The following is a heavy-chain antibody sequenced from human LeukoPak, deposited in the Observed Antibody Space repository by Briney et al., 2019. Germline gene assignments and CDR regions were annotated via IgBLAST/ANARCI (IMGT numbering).Heavy chain of an antibody. Sequence: GGSLRLSCAASGFTFSNYAMSWVRQAPGKGLEWVSVISGSGSSTYYADSVTGRFTISRDNSKNTLFLQMNSLRAEDTAVYYCTTDLRWEFNLDYWGQGTLVTVSS. V-gene: IGHV3-23*01. CDR2: ISGSGSST. D-gene: IGHD1-26*01. CDR3: TTDLRWEFNLDY. CDR1: GFTFSNYA. J-gene: IGHJ4*02.